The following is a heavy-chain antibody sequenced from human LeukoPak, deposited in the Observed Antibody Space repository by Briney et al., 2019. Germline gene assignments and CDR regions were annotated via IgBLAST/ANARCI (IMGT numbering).Heavy chain of an antibody. CDR2: IYSGGST. CDR1: GFTVSSNY. Sequence: PGGSLRLSCAASGFTVSSNYMSWVRQAPGKGPEWVSVIYSGGSTYYADSVKGRFTISRDNSKNTLYLQMNSQRAEDTAVYYCAIERGTGTTYYYYCMDVWGQGTTVTVSS. D-gene: IGHD1-7*01. J-gene: IGHJ6*02. CDR3: AIERGTGTTYYYYCMDV. V-gene: IGHV3-66*01.